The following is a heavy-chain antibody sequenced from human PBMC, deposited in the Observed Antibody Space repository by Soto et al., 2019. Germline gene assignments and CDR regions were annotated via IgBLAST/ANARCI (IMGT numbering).Heavy chain of an antibody. D-gene: IGHD6-19*01. V-gene: IGHV1-18*01. J-gene: IGHJ4*02. CDR1: GYTFISYG. Sequence: QVQLVQSGGEVKKPGASVKVSCKASGYTFISYGISWVRQAPGQGLEWMGWISPYNSNTNYEQKFQGRVTMTTDTSTGTAYMELRSLRSDDTAVYYCARDRYSSGWHFDYWGQGTLVTVSS. CDR2: ISPYNSNT. CDR3: ARDRYSSGWHFDY.